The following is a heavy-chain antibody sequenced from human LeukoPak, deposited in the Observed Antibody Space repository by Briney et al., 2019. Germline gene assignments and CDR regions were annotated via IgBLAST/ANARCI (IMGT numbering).Heavy chain of an antibody. Sequence: GGSLRPSCAASGFTFDDYGMSWVRQAPGKGLEWVSGINWNGGSTGYADSVKGRFTISRDNAKNSLYLQMNSLRAEDTALYHCARDLDSSGWYSNAFDIWGQGTMVTVSS. CDR1: GFTFDDYG. V-gene: IGHV3-20*01. J-gene: IGHJ3*02. D-gene: IGHD6-19*01. CDR3: ARDLDSSGWYSNAFDI. CDR2: INWNGGST.